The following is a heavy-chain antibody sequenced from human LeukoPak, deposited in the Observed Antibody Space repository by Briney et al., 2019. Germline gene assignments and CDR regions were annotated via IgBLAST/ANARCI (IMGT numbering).Heavy chain of an antibody. D-gene: IGHD2-15*01. CDR3: ARGGLESGGASY. Sequence: SETLSLTCTVSGGSISSYYWSWLRQPPGKGLEWIGCIYYSGSTNYNPSLKSRVTISVDTSKNQFSLKLSSVTAADTAVYYCARGGLESGGASYWGQGTLVTVSS. V-gene: IGHV4-59*01. CDR1: GGSISSYY. CDR2: IYYSGST. J-gene: IGHJ4*02.